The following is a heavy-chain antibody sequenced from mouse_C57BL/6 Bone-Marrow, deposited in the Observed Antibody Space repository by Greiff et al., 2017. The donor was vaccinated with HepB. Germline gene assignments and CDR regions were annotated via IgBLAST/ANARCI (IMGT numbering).Heavy chain of an antibody. J-gene: IGHJ2*01. D-gene: IGHD4-1*01. CDR1: GFTFSSYA. CDR3: ARDLTGTRDY. V-gene: IGHV5-4*01. CDR2: ISDGGSYT. Sequence: EVHLVESGGGLVKPRGSLKLSCAASGFTFSSYAMSWVRQTPEKRLEWVATISDGGSYTYYPDNVKGRFTISRDNAKNNLYLQMSHLKSEDTAMYYCARDLTGTRDYWGQGTTLTVSS.